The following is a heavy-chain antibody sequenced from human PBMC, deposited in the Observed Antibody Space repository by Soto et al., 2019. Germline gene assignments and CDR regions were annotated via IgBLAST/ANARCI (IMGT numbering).Heavy chain of an antibody. CDR2: ISANSGNT. CDR1: GYSFTSYG. D-gene: IGHD1-7*01. CDR3: ARASASNWNYVSSSS. J-gene: IGHJ4*02. Sequence: EASVKVSCKASGYSFTSYGFNWVRQAPGQGLEWMGWISANSGNTNYAQNLQGRVTMTTDTSTSTAYMELRSLTSDDTAVYYCARASASNWNYVSSSSWGQGTLVTVSS. V-gene: IGHV1-18*04.